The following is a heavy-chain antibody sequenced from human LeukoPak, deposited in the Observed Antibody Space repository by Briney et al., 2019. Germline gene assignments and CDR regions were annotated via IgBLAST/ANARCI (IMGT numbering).Heavy chain of an antibody. D-gene: IGHD2-2*01. V-gene: IGHV5-51*01. CDR2: IYPGDSDT. Sequence: GEPLKISCKGSGYSFTSYWIGWVRQVPGKGLEWMGIIYPGDSDTRYSPSFQGQVTISADKSISTAYLQWSSLKASDTAMYYCARHRGLGYCSSTSCYADAFDIWGQGTMVTVSS. CDR1: GYSFTSYW. CDR3: ARHRGLGYCSSTSCYADAFDI. J-gene: IGHJ3*02.